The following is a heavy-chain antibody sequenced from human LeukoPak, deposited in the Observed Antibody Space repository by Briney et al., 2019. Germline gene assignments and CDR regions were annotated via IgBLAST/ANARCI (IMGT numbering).Heavy chain of an antibody. D-gene: IGHD2-8*01. J-gene: IGHJ5*02. Sequence: ASVKVSCKASGYTFTAYFIHWVRQAPGQGPEWMGWISPGSGGTNYAQNFRDRVTMTTDRSLTTAYMELRSLSSDDTAVYYCVRDRLSVLDIWGQGTLVTVSS. V-gene: IGHV1-2*02. CDR1: GYTFTAYF. CDR2: ISPGSGGT. CDR3: VRDRLSVLDI.